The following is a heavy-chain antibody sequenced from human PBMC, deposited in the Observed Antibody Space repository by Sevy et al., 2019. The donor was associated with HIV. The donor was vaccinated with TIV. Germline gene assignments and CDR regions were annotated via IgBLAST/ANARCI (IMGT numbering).Heavy chain of an antibody. J-gene: IGHJ6*02. CDR2: ISDYNGYT. CDR1: GYTFSSYG. V-gene: IGHV1-18*01. D-gene: IGHD3-16*02. CDR3: SRERYYYRSRTNRPPNYYGMDI. Sequence: ASVKVSCKASGYTFSSYGISWVRQAPGQGLEWMGWISDYNGYTNYAHKFQGRVTMSTETSTRTAYMELRSLRSDDTAVYLCSRERYYYRSRTNRPPNYYGMDIWGQGTAVTVSS.